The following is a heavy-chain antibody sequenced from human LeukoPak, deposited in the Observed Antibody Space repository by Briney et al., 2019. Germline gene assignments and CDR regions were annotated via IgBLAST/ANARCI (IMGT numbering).Heavy chain of an antibody. D-gene: IGHD5-18*01. CDR1: GFTFSDYA. J-gene: IGHJ4*02. CDR3: AKGGFSSGSNLYYFDH. Sequence: GRSLRLSCEASGFTFSDYAMRWVRQAPGKGLEWVSSIGGSGSTTHYADSVKGRFTISRDSPKNTLYLQMNSLRAEDTAIYYCAKGGFSSGSNLYYFDHWGQGTLVTVSS. CDR2: IGGSGSTT. V-gene: IGHV3-23*01.